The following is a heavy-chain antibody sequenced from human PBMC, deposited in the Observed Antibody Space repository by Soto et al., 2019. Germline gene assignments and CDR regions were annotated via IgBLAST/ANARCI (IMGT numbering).Heavy chain of an antibody. CDR2: IYNSGNS. CDR3: ARTTGDCSSTFCVAESFDV. D-gene: IGHD2-2*01. J-gene: IGHJ3*01. Sequence: SETLSLTCTVSGGSISSRSYYWGWIRQPPGKGPEWIGSIYNSGNSYYNPSLKSRVIISVDTYENQFSLRLRSVTAGDTAIYYCARTTGDCSSTFCVAESFDVWGQGTMVTVSS. V-gene: IGHV4-39*01. CDR1: GGSISSRSYY.